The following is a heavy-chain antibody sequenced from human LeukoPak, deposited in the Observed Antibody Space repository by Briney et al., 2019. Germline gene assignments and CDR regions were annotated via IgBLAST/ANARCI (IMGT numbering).Heavy chain of an antibody. Sequence: GESLKISCKGSGYSFTCYWIGWVRQMPGKGLEWMGIIYPGDSDTRYSPSFQGQVTISADKSISTAYLQWSSLKASDTAMYYCARRYYYDSSGTYPFDYWGQGTLVTVSS. CDR1: GYSFTCYW. J-gene: IGHJ4*02. CDR2: IYPGDSDT. D-gene: IGHD3-22*01. V-gene: IGHV5-51*01. CDR3: ARRYYYDSSGTYPFDY.